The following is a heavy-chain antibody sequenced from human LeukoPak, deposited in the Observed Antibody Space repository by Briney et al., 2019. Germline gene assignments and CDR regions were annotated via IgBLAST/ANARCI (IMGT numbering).Heavy chain of an antibody. CDR3: ARHGYAYGDYNWFDP. CDR1: GGSISSYY. D-gene: IGHD4-17*01. J-gene: IGHJ5*02. Sequence: PSETLSLTCTVSGGSISSYYWSWIRQPPGKGLEWIGYIYYSGGTNYNPSLKSRVTISVDTSKNQFSLKLSSVTAADTAVYYCARHGYAYGDYNWFDPWGQGTLVTVSS. CDR2: IYYSGGT. V-gene: IGHV4-59*08.